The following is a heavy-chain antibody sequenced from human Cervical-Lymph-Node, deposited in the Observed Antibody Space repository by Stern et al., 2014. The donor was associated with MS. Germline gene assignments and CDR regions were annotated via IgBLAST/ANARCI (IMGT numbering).Heavy chain of an antibody. CDR2: INAGNGNT. J-gene: IGHJ6*02. Sequence: QVQLMQSGAEVKKPGASVKVSCKASGYTFTSYAMHWVRQAPGQRLEWMGWINAGNGNTKYSQKFQGRVTITRDTSASTAYMELSSLRSEDTAVYYCARDIVVVPAANYYYYYGMDVWGQGTTVTVSS. CDR1: GYTFTSYA. D-gene: IGHD2-2*01. CDR3: ARDIVVVPAANYYYYYGMDV. V-gene: IGHV1-3*01.